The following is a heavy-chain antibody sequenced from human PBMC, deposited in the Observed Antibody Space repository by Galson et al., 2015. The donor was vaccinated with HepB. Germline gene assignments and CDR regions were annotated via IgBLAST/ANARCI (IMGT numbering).Heavy chain of an antibody. CDR1: GFTFSSYA. Sequence: SLRLSCAASGFTFSSYAMSWVRQAPGKGLEWVSAISGSGGSTYYADSVKGRFTISRDNSKNTLYLQMNSLRAEDTAVYYCAKDMRRAVTTTTFDYWGQGTLVTVSS. CDR3: AKDMRRAVTTTTFDY. J-gene: IGHJ4*02. V-gene: IGHV3-23*01. CDR2: ISGSGGST. D-gene: IGHD4-17*01.